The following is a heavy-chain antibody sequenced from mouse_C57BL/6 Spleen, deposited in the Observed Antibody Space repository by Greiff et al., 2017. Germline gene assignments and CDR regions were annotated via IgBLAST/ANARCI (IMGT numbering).Heavy chain of an antibody. V-gene: IGHV1-72*01. CDR2: IDPNSGGT. D-gene: IGHD1-1*01. Sequence: QVQLQQPGAELVKPGASVKLSCKASGYTFTSYWMHWVKQRPGRGLGWIGRIDPNSGGTKYNEKFKSKATLTVDKPSSTAYMQLSSLTSEDSAVYYCARDRYCGSDAMDYWGQGTSVTVSS. CDR1: GYTFTSYW. CDR3: ARDRYCGSDAMDY. J-gene: IGHJ4*01.